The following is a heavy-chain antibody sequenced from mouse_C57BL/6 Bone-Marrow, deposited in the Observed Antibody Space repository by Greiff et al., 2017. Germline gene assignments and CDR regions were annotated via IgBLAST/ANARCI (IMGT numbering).Heavy chain of an antibody. CDR2: IYPGSGST. CDR3: ARFITTVVATD. J-gene: IGHJ2*01. Sequence: QVQLQQSGAELVKPGASVKMSCKASGYTFTSYWITWVKQRPGQGLEWIGDIYPGSGSTNYNEKFKSKATLTVDTSSSTAYMQLSSLTSEDSAVYYCARFITTVVATDWGQGTTLTVSS. D-gene: IGHD1-1*01. CDR1: GYTFTSYW. V-gene: IGHV1-55*01.